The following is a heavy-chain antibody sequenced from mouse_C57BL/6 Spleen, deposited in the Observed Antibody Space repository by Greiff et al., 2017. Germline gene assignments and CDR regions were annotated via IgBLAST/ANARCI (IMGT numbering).Heavy chain of an antibody. V-gene: IGHV3-6*01. J-gene: IGHJ1*03. D-gene: IGHD2-2*01. Sequence: EVKLQESGPGLVKPSQSLSLTCSVTGYSITSGYYWNWIRQFPGNKLEWMGYISYDGSNNYNPSLKNRISITRDTSKNQFFLKLNSVTTEDTATYYCAASYGYYWYFDVWGTGTTVTVSS. CDR2: ISYDGSN. CDR1: GYSITSGYY. CDR3: AASYGYYWYFDV.